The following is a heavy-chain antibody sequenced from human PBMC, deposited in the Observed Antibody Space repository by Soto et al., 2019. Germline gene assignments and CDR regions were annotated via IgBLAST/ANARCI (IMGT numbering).Heavy chain of an antibody. CDR1: GFTFSSYS. CDR3: ARGKPPGYCSGGSCYFNY. D-gene: IGHD2-15*01. CDR2: ISSSSSYI. Sequence: EVQLVESGGGLVKPGGSLRLSCAASGFTFSSYSMNWVRQVPGKGLEWVSSISSSSSYIYYADSVKGRFTISRDNAKKSLYLQMNSLRAEDTAVYYCARGKPPGYCSGGSCYFNYWGQGTLVTVSS. V-gene: IGHV3-21*01. J-gene: IGHJ4*02.